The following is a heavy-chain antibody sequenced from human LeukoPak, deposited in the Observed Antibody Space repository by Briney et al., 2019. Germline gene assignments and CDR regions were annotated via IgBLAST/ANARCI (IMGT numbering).Heavy chain of an antibody. V-gene: IGHV4-61*02. D-gene: IGHD2-15*01. CDR3: ARTNVVAASHHAFDI. J-gene: IGHJ3*02. CDR2: IDTSGST. Sequence: PSQTLSLTCTVSGGSINSRSYYWSWIRQPAGKGLEWIGRIDTSGSTNFNPSLKSRVTISVDTSKKQFSLKLTSVTAADTAVYYCARTNVVAASHHAFDIWGQGTMVTVSS. CDR1: GGSINSRSYY.